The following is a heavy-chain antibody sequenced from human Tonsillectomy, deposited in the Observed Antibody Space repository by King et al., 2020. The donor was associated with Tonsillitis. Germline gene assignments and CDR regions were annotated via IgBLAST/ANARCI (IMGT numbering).Heavy chain of an antibody. D-gene: IGHD4/OR15-4a*01. CDR3: SRVRLGYYYYYYGMDV. CDR1: GGSVSSGSYY. V-gene: IGHV4-61*01. Sequence: VQLQESGPGLVKPSETLSLTCTVSGGSVSSGSYYWSWIRQPPGKGLEWIGYIYYSGSTNYNPSLKSRVTISVDTSKNPFSLKLSPVTAADTAVYYCSRVRLGYYYYYYGMDVWGQGTTVTVSS. CDR2: IYYSGST. J-gene: IGHJ6*02.